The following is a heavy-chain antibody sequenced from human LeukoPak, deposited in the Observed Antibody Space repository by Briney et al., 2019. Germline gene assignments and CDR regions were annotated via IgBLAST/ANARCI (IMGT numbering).Heavy chain of an antibody. CDR2: IKQDGSEK. CDR3: ARYSYDFWSDYFYYMDV. Sequence: GGSLRLSCVVSGFTFSNYWMSWVRQAPGKGVEWVANIKQDGSEKYYVASVKGRFTISRDNAQNSLFLQMSSLRAEDTAVYYCARYSYDFWSDYFYYMDVWGKGTTVTVS. D-gene: IGHD3-3*01. CDR1: GFTFSNYW. J-gene: IGHJ6*03. V-gene: IGHV3-7*01.